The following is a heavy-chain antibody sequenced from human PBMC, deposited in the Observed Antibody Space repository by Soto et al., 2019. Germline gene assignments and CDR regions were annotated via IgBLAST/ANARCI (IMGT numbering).Heavy chain of an antibody. CDR2: IIPIFGTA. J-gene: IGHJ6*02. CDR3: ARGRGITIFGVVPTDKNYYYYYGMDV. D-gene: IGHD3-3*01. Sequence: GASVKVSCKASGGTFSSYAISWVRQAPGQGLEWMGGIIPIFGTANYAQKFQGRVTITADESTSTAYMELSSLRSEDTAVYYCARGRGITIFGVVPTDKNYYYYYGMDVWGQGTTVTVSS. CDR1: GGTFSSYA. V-gene: IGHV1-69*13.